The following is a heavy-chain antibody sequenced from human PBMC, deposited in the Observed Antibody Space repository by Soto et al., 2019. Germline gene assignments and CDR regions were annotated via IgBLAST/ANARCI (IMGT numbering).Heavy chain of an antibody. D-gene: IGHD6-6*01. CDR1: GFTFGSFG. Sequence: PGGSLRLSCAASGFTFGSFGMAWVRQAPGKGLEFLSAISGGGEDTYYADSVKGRFTISRDNSKTTLFLQMNSLSAEDTALYYSEKEKAARRPFDYWGQGILVTVSS. CDR3: EKEKAARRPFDY. CDR2: ISGGGEDT. J-gene: IGHJ4*02. V-gene: IGHV3-23*01.